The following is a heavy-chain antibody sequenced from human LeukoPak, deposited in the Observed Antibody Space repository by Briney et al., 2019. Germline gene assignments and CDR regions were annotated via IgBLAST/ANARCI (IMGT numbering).Heavy chain of an antibody. V-gene: IGHV3-48*03. J-gene: IGHJ4*02. D-gene: IGHD6-13*01. CDR2: ISSSGSTI. Sequence: GGSLRLSCAASGFTFSSYEMNWVRQAPGKGLEWVSYISSSGSTIYYADSVKGRFTISRDNAKNSLYPQMNSLRAEDTAVYYCAKQQLDQIDYWGQGTLVTVSS. CDR3: AKQQLDQIDY. CDR1: GFTFSSYE.